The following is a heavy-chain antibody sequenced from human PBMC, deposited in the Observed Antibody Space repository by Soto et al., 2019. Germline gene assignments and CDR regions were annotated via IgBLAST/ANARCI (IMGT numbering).Heavy chain of an antibody. Sequence: GSLRLTCATSGXTLRGHCMGWVRQAPGKGLDWVGFIRSSRYGATKEYAAAAKGRFFISRDDYKSIAYLKKNNLENEDTAVYYSTRAPLRCSGGSCYSADAWGQGALVPVSS. J-gene: IGHJ5*02. V-gene: IGHV3-49*04. D-gene: IGHD2-15*01. CDR2: IRSSRYGATK. CDR1: GXTLRGHC. CDR3: TRAPLRCSGGSCYSADA.